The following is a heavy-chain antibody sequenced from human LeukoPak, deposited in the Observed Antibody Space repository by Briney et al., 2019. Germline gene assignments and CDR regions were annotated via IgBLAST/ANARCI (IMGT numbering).Heavy chain of an antibody. CDR3: ARDPHNPKGV. J-gene: IGHJ6*02. D-gene: IGHD5-24*01. Sequence: PGGSLRLSCAASGFTVSNNYMAWVRQAPGRGLEWVSAIYSGDDTYCADSVKGRFTLSRDSSKNTVYLQMNTLRAEDTALYYCARDPHNPKGVWGQGTTVTVSS. CDR1: GFTVSNNY. CDR2: IYSGDDT. V-gene: IGHV3-66*01.